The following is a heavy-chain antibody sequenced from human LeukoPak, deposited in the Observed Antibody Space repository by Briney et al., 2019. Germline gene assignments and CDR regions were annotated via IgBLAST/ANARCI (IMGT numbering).Heavy chain of an antibody. J-gene: IGHJ4*02. Sequence: SETLSLTCTVSGGSISSYYWSWIRQPPGKGLEWIANIYYSGTTNYNPSLKSRVTISVDTSKNQFSLKLSSVTAADTAVYYCARSFHSSSWYFDYWGQGTLVTVSS. CDR1: GGSISSYY. CDR2: IYYSGTT. D-gene: IGHD6-13*01. V-gene: IGHV4-59*08. CDR3: ARSFHSSSWYFDY.